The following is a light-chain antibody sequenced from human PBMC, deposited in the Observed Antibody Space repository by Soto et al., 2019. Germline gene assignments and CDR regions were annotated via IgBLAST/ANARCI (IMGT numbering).Light chain of an antibody. Sequence: QTVVTQEPSFSVSPGGTVTLTCGLRSGSVSSSFYPSWHRQTPGQAPRALIYSTNIRSFGVPDRFSGSILGNKAALTITGAQADDECDYYCVLYVGSGIWVFGGGTSSPS. J-gene: IGLJ3*02. CDR1: SGSVSSSFY. CDR3: VLYVGSGIWV. CDR2: STN. V-gene: IGLV8-61*01.